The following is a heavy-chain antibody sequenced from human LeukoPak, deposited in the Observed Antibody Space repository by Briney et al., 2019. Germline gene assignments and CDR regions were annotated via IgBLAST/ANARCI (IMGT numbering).Heavy chain of an antibody. CDR2: IIPILGIA. J-gene: IGHJ6*03. CDR1: GGTFSSYA. CDR3: ARVGRSRGSLPNSYYYMDV. Sequence: ASVKVSCKASGGTFSSYAISWVRQAPGQGLEWMGRIIPILGIANYAQKFQGRVTITTDQSTTIVYMELSSLSSEDTAVYYCARVGRSRGSLPNSYYYMDVWGKGTTVTVSS. D-gene: IGHD1-26*01. V-gene: IGHV1-69*04.